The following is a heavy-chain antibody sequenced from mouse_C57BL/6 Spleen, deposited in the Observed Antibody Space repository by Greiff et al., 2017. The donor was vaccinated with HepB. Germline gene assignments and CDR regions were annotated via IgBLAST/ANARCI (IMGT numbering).Heavy chain of an antibody. J-gene: IGHJ3*01. Sequence: QVQLQQPGAELVKPGASVKLSCKASGYTFTSYWMHWVKQRPGQGLEWIGMIHPNSGSTNYNEKFKGKATLTVDTSSSTAYMQLSSLTSEDSAVYYCARWGTYWGQGTLVTVSA. V-gene: IGHV1-64*01. CDR3: ARWGTY. CDR2: IHPNSGST. CDR1: GYTFTSYW.